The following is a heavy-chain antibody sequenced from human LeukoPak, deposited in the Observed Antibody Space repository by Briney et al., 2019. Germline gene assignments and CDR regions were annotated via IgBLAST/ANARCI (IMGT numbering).Heavy chain of an antibody. CDR3: AKDISRRPYYYDSSGYNS. J-gene: IGHJ4*02. D-gene: IGHD3-22*01. V-gene: IGHV3-43*01. CDR1: GFTFDDYT. Sequence: GGSLRLSCAASGFTFDDYTMHWVRQAPGKGLEWVSLISWDGGSTYYADSVKGRFTISRDNSKNSLYLQMNSLRTEDTALYYCAKDISRRPYYYDSSGYNSWGQGTLVTVSS. CDR2: ISWDGGST.